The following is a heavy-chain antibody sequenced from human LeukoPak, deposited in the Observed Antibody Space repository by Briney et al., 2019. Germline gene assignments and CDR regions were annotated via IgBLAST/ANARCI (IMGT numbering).Heavy chain of an antibody. CDR3: ARGWVAKIFAGNWFDP. CDR2: ISSSSSYI. V-gene: IGHV3-21*01. D-gene: IGHD5-12*01. Sequence: GGSLRLSCAASGFTFSSYSMNSVRQAPGKGLEWVSSISSSSSYIYYADSVKGRFTISRDNAKNSLYLQMNSLRAEDTAVYYCARGWVAKIFAGNWFDPWGQGTLVTVSS. CDR1: GFTFSSYS. J-gene: IGHJ5*02.